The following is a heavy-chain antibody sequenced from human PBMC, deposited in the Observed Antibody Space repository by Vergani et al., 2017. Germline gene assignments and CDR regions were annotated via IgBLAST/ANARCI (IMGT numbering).Heavy chain of an antibody. J-gene: IGHJ6*02. CDR3: ARGYCSSTSCYAPYYYYGMDV. V-gene: IGHV4-34*01. Sequence: QVQLQQWGAGLLKPSETLSLTCAVYGGSFSGYYWSRIRQPPGKGLEWIGEINHSGSTNYNPSLKSRVTISVDTSKKQFSLKLSSVTAADTAVYYCARGYCSSTSCYAPYYYYGMDVWGQGTTVTVSS. CDR1: GGSFSGYY. D-gene: IGHD2-2*01. CDR2: INHSGST.